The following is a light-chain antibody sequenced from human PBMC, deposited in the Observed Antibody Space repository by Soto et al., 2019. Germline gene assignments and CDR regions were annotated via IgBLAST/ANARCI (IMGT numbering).Light chain of an antibody. J-gene: IGKJ1*01. CDR1: QSISSW. CDR2: DAS. CDR3: QQYNRYSWT. V-gene: IGKV1-5*01. Sequence: IQMTHAPSPPFSFLREKNTIPFPARQSISSWLAWYQQKPGKATKPLIYDASSLESGVPSRFSGSGSGTEFTLTISSLQPDDFATYYCQQYNRYSWTFGQGT.